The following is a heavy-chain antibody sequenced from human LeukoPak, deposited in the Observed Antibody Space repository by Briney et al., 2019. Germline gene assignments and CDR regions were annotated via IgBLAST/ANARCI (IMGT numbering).Heavy chain of an antibody. CDR2: ITSSSSYI. Sequence: PAGSLRLSCAASGFTFSSYSMNWVRQAPGKGLEWVSLITSSSSYIYYADSVKGRFTISRDNAKNSLYLQMNSLRAEDTAVYYCAKPGGAYCSSTSCSVSHFDYWGQGTLVTVSS. J-gene: IGHJ4*02. CDR3: AKPGGAYCSSTSCSVSHFDY. D-gene: IGHD2-2*01. CDR1: GFTFSSYS. V-gene: IGHV3-21*01.